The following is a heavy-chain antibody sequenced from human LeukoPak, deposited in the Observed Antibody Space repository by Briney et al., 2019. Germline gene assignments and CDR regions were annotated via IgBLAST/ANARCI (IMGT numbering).Heavy chain of an antibody. D-gene: IGHD6-6*01. CDR2: IYYSGST. CDR1: GGSISSYY. CDR3: ARHAARTAFDI. J-gene: IGHJ3*02. Sequence: PSETLSLTCTVSGGSISSYYWSWIRQPPGKGLEWIGYIYYSGSTNYNPSLKSRVTISVDTSKNQFSLKLSSVTAADTAVYYCARHAARTAFDIWGQGTMVTVSS. V-gene: IGHV4-59*01.